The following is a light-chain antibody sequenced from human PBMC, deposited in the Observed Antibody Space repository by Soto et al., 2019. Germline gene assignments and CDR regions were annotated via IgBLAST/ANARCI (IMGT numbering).Light chain of an antibody. V-gene: IGLV2-14*01. CDR3: CSYTSSSTWV. J-gene: IGLJ3*02. CDR1: SSDIGAYNF. CDR2: EAT. Sequence: QSVLTQPASVSGSPGQSITISCTGTSSDIGAYNFVSWYQQLPGKAPKLMIYEATNRPSGVSSRFSGSKSGNTASLSISGLQSEGEADDYCCSYTSSSTWVFGGGTKLTVL.